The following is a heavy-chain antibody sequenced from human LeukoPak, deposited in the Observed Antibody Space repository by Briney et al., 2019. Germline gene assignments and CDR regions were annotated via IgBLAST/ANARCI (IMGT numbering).Heavy chain of an antibody. CDR2: INSDGSST. V-gene: IGHV3-74*01. D-gene: IGHD5-18*01. CDR1: GFTFSSYW. J-gene: IGHJ1*01. CDR3: ARERYSYGAEYFQH. Sequence: GGSLRLSCAASGFTFSSYWMHWVRQAPGKGLVWVSRINSDGSSTSYADSVKGRFTISRDNAKNTLYLQMNSLGAEDTAVYYCARERYSYGAEYFQHWGQGTLVTVSS.